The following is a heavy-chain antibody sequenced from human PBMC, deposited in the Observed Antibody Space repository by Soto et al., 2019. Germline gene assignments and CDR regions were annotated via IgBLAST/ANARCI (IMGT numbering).Heavy chain of an antibody. Sequence: SETLSLTCTVSGASITGTSYWSLIRQPAGKGLEWIGRFSLSGTTNYNPSLSSRVTMSADVSKNQFSLRLTSVTAADTALYYCARGMTPPGAPAWYYFDSWGQGTLVTVSS. D-gene: IGHD2-8*02. CDR1: GASITGTSY. V-gene: IGHV4-4*07. J-gene: IGHJ4*02. CDR3: ARGMTPPGAPAWYYFDS. CDR2: FSLSGTT.